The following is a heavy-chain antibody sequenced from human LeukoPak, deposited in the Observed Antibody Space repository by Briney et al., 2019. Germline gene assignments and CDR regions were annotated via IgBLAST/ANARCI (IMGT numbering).Heavy chain of an antibody. Sequence: ASVKVSCKASGGTFSSYAISWVRQAPGQGLEWMGRIIPILGMANYAQKFQGRVTITADKSTSTAYMELSSLRSEDTTVYYCARNPPVRYFDWLHYYFDYWGQGTLVTVSS. CDR2: IIPILGMA. J-gene: IGHJ4*02. V-gene: IGHV1-69*04. CDR1: GGTFSSYA. CDR3: ARNPPVRYFDWLHYYFDY. D-gene: IGHD3-9*01.